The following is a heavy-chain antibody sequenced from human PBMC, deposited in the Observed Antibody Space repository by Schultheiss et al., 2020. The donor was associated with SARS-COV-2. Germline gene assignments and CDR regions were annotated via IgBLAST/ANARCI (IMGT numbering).Heavy chain of an antibody. V-gene: IGHV3-23*01. CDR2: ISGSGGST. CDR3: AIGDYDSGGYYQFDH. Sequence: GGSLRLSYAVSGFRFSSCGMHWVRQAPGKGLEWVSAISGSGGSTYYADSVKGRFTISRDNSKNTLYLQMNSLRAEDTAMYYCAIGDYDSGGYYQFDHWGQGTLVTVSS. D-gene: IGHD3-22*01. CDR1: GFRFSSCG. J-gene: IGHJ4*02.